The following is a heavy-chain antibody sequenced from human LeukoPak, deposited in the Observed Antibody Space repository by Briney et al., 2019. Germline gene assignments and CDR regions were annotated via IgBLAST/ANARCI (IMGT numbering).Heavy chain of an antibody. V-gene: IGHV3-74*01. J-gene: IGHJ2*01. Sequence: PGGSLRLSCAASGFTFSIYWMHWVRQVPGKGLVWVSRISPDGSSTNYADSVKGRFAISRDNAKNTVYLQMNSLRAEDTAVYYCASGDTAMPSDWYFDLWGRGTLVTVSS. CDR1: GFTFSIYW. CDR3: ASGDTAMPSDWYFDL. CDR2: ISPDGSST. D-gene: IGHD5-18*01.